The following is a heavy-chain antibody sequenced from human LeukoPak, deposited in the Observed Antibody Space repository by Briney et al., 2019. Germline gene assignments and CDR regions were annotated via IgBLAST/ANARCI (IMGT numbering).Heavy chain of an antibody. J-gene: IGHJ5*02. CDR3: ARLHGSETFLSYSWFDP. Sequence: GESLKISCKGSGYSFPNYWIGWVRQMPGKGLEWTGLIYLGDSDTRYSPSFQGHVTISADKSINTAYLQWSSLKASDTAMYYCARLHGSETFLSYSWFDPWGQGTLVTVSS. CDR1: GYSFPNYW. D-gene: IGHD3-10*01. V-gene: IGHV5-51*01. CDR2: IYLGDSDT.